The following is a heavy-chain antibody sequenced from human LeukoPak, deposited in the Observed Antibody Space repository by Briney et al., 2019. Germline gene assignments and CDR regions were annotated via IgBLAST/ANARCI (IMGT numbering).Heavy chain of an antibody. J-gene: IGHJ3*01. CDR2: TPHEGGNK. Sequence: GGSLRLSCAASGFSLSSSVMHWVRQAPGEGLEWLALTPHEGGNKQYAESVQGRFTISRDNSKNMVYVEMNSLRLEDTAMYYCAREGDSSGYAGAFDVWGQGTMVTVSS. CDR3: AREGDSSGYAGAFDV. D-gene: IGHD3-22*01. V-gene: IGHV3-30-3*01. CDR1: GFSLSSSV.